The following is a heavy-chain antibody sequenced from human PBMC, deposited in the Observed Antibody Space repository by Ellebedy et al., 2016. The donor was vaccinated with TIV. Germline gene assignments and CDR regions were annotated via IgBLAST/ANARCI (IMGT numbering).Heavy chain of an antibody. CDR1: GFTFDDYA. CDR2: ISWNSGSI. V-gene: IGHV3-9*01. J-gene: IGHJ6*02. CDR3: ARDDCSGGSCANYYYYGMDV. D-gene: IGHD2-15*01. Sequence: GGSLRLSCAASGFTFDDYAMHWVRQAPGKGLEWVSGISWNSGSIGYADSVKGRFTISRDNAKNSLYLQMNSLRAEDTAVYYCARDDCSGGSCANYYYYGMDVWGQGTLVTVSS.